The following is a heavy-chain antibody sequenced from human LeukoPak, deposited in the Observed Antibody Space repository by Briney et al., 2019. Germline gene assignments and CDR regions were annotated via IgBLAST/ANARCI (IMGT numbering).Heavy chain of an antibody. Sequence: GGSLRLSCAASGFTITNYAIHWVRQAPGKGLEWVAVISYHGSSQYYADSVKGRFTISRDTLKNTVFLQMFSLIPEDTAIYYCARAGPNDHRFDYWGQGTLVTVS. V-gene: IGHV3-30-3*01. CDR3: ARAGPNDHRFDY. CDR2: ISYHGSSQ. D-gene: IGHD1-1*01. J-gene: IGHJ4*02. CDR1: GFTITNYA.